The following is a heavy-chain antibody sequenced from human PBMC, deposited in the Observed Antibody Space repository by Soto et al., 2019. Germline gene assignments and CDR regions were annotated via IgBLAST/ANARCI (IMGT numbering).Heavy chain of an antibody. CDR1: GFSLSTSGVG. CDR3: AHRRCDFCIGSFSLFDP. Sequence: QITLKESGPTLVKPTQTLTLTCTFSGFSLSTSGVGVGWIRQPPGKALEWLALIYWNDDKRYSPSLKSRLTITKDTTKNQVVLTMTNMDTVDTALYYCAHRRCDFCIGSFSLFDPWGQLTLVTVSS. D-gene: IGHD3-3*01. CDR2: IYWNDDK. J-gene: IGHJ5*02. V-gene: IGHV2-5*01.